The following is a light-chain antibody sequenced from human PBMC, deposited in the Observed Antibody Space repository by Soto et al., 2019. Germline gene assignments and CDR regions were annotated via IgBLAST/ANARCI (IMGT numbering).Light chain of an antibody. V-gene: IGKV3D-7*01. Sequence: EVVLTQSPGTLSLSPGERATVSCRASQTVSRNYLAWYQKKPGQAPRLLMYDASNRATGIPARFSGSGSGTDFTLTISSLQPEDFATYYCLQDYNYPLTFGGGTKVDIK. J-gene: IGKJ4*01. CDR3: LQDYNYPLT. CDR1: QTVSRNY. CDR2: DAS.